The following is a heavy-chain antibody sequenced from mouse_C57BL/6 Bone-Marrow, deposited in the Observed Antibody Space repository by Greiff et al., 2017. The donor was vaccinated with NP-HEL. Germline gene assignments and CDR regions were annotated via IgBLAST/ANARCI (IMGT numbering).Heavy chain of an antibody. Sequence: VQLQQPGAELVRPGTSVKLSCKASGYTFTSYWMHWVKQRPGQGLEWIGVIDPSDSYTNYNQKFKGKATLTVDTSSSTAYMQLNSLTSEDSAVYYCARSNCGAWFAYWGQGTLVTVSA. CDR2: IDPSDSYT. D-gene: IGHD4-1*01. J-gene: IGHJ3*01. V-gene: IGHV1-59*01. CDR1: GYTFTSYW. CDR3: ARSNCGAWFAY.